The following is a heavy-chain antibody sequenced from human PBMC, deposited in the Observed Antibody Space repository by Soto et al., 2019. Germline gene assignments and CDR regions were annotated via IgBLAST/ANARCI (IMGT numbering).Heavy chain of an antibody. V-gene: IGHV3-7*01. J-gene: IGHJ6*02. CDR3: AKWGEVSHNPGGNYYYGMDV. Sequence: GSLRLSCVTYGLTFTDYWMSWVRQAPGKGLEWVANIKQDESEKNYLDSVKGRFTISRDGSKNTLYLQMDSLRPEDTAVYYCAKWGEVSHNPGGNYYYGMDVWGQGTTVTAP. D-gene: IGHD3-16*01. CDR2: IKQDESEK. CDR1: GLTFTDYW.